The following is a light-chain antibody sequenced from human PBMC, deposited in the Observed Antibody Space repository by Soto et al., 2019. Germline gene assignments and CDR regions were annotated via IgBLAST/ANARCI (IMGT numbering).Light chain of an antibody. Sequence: EIVMTQSPATLSVSPGERATLSCRASQSVSSNLAWYQQKPGQAPRLLIYGASTRATGIPGRFSGSWSGTEFTLTISSLQAEDFAVYYCQQYNNWPPWTFGQGTKVEIK. CDR1: QSVSSN. J-gene: IGKJ1*01. V-gene: IGKV3-15*01. CDR3: QQYNNWPPWT. CDR2: GAS.